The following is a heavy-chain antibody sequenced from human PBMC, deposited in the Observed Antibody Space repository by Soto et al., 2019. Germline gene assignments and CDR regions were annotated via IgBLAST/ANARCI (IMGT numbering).Heavy chain of an antibody. CDR2: IIGDGNEI. Sequence: EVQLAESGGGLVQPGGSLRLSCAASGFTFSSHWMHWVRQAPGKGLVWVSRIIGDGNEITYADSVKGRFTISRDNAKNTVILQMNSLRAEDTAVYYCVRGHVRGNDRHFDYWGQATLVTVSS. D-gene: IGHD3-16*02. CDR1: GFTFSSHW. CDR3: VRGHVRGNDRHFDY. J-gene: IGHJ4*02. V-gene: IGHV3-74*01.